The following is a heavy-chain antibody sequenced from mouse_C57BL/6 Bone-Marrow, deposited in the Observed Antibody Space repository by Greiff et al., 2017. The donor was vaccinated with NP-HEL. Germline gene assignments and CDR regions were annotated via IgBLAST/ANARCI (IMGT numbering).Heavy chain of an antibody. V-gene: IGHV6-6*01. D-gene: IGHD1-1*01. Sequence: DVKLVESGGGLVQPGGSMKLSCAASGFTFSDAWMDWVRQSPEKGLEWVAEIRNKANNHATYYAESVKGRFTISRDDSKSSVYLQMNSLRAEDTGIYYCRRGTVVATSRYFDVWGTGTTVTVSS. CDR2: IRNKANNHAT. CDR3: RRGTVVATSRYFDV. CDR1: GFTFSDAW. J-gene: IGHJ1*03.